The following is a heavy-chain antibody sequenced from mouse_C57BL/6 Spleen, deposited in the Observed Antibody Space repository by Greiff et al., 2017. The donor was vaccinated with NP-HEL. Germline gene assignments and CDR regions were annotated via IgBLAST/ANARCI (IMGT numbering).Heavy chain of an antibody. CDR2: INPNNGGT. CDR1: GYTFTDYN. V-gene: IGHV1-22*01. J-gene: IGHJ1*03. D-gene: IGHD1-1*01. Sequence: EVKLQESGPELVKPGASVKMSCKASGYTFTDYNMHWVKQSHGKSLEWIGYINPNNGGTSYNQKFKGKATLTVNKSSSTAYMELRSLTSEDSAVYYCARDGSSSWYFDVWGTGTTVTVSS. CDR3: ARDGSSSWYFDV.